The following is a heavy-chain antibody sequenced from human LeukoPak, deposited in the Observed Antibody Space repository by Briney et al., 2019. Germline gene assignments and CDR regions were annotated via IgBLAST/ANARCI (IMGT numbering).Heavy chain of an antibody. V-gene: IGHV4-59*01. CDR1: GGSISSYY. CDR2: IYYSGST. J-gene: IGHJ4*02. Sequence: SETLSLTCTVSGGSISSYYWSWIRQPPGKGLEWIGYIYYSGSTNYNPSLKSRVTISVDTSKNQFSLKLRSVTAADTAVYYCAGGWFGELLGGYWGQGTLVTVSS. D-gene: IGHD3-10*01. CDR3: AGGWFGELLGGY.